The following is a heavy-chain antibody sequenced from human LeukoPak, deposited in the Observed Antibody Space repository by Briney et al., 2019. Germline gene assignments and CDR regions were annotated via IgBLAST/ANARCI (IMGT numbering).Heavy chain of an antibody. CDR1: GGSISSYY. CDR3: ARDLRSTSYYYGSGSYWSWFDP. J-gene: IGHJ5*02. D-gene: IGHD3-10*01. V-gene: IGHV4-4*07. Sequence: SETLSLTCTVSGGSISSYYWSWIRQPAGKGLEWIGRIYTSGSTNYNPSLKSRVTMSVDTSKNQFSLKLSSVTAADTAVYYCARDLRSTSYYYGSGSYWSWFDPWGQGTLVTVSS. CDR2: IYTSGST.